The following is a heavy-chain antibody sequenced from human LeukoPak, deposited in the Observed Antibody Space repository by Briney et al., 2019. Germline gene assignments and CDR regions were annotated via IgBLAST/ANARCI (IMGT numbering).Heavy chain of an antibody. V-gene: IGHV3-21*01. J-gene: IGHJ4*02. CDR2: ISSSSSYI. Sequence: GGSLRLSCAASGFTFSSYSMNWVRQAPGKGPEWVSSISSSSSYIYYADSVKGRFTISRDSAKNSLYLQMNSLRAEDTAVYYCARDSVSYCSSGSCFDYWGQGTLVTVSS. CDR3: ARDSVSYCSSGSCFDY. D-gene: IGHD2-15*01. CDR1: GFTFSSYS.